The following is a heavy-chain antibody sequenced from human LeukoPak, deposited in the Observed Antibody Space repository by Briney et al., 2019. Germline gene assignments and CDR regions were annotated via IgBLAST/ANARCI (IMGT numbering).Heavy chain of an antibody. D-gene: IGHD2-15*01. Sequence: GGSLRLSCAASGFDFSSRSMNWVRQSPGKGLECVSFISSSSSAVNYADSAKGRFTISRDNDKNSLYLQMDSLRAEDTAVYYCARGSGSGSWLIDYWGQGILVTVSS. V-gene: IGHV3-48*01. CDR3: ARGSGSGSWLIDY. CDR1: GFDFSSRS. CDR2: ISSSSSAV. J-gene: IGHJ4*02.